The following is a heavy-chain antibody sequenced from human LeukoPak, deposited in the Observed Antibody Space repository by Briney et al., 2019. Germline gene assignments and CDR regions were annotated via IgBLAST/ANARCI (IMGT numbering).Heavy chain of an antibody. Sequence: TGGSLRLSCAGSGFTFGGYGMHWFRQTPGKGLEWVAVIAYDGSRAFYADSVKGRFTISRDNSKNTMSVQMDDPRAEDTAVYYGTRYNNNHFDYWGQGTLVTVSS. J-gene: IGHJ4*02. CDR2: IAYDGSRA. CDR1: GFTFGGYG. D-gene: IGHD1-14*01. V-gene: IGHV3-33*01. CDR3: TRYNNNHFDY.